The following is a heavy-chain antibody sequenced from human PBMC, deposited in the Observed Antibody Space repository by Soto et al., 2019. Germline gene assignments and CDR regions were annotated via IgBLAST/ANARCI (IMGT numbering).Heavy chain of an antibody. V-gene: IGHV3-23*01. CDR3: ALRYCSRTTCPPLNSYFYLDV. CDR1: GFTFSNYA. CDR2: ISGSGGTT. D-gene: IGHD2-2*01. Sequence: EMQLLESGGGLVQPGGSLRLSCAASGFTFSNYAMTWVRQAPGKGLEWVSGISGSGGTTFYAGSVKGRLVIPRDNSKNTLYLQMNRLRAEDTAVYYCALRYCSRTTCPPLNSYFYLDVWGKGTTVTVSS. J-gene: IGHJ6*04.